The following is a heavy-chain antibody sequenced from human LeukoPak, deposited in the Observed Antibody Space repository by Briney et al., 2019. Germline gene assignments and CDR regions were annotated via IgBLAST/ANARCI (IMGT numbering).Heavy chain of an antibody. CDR2: IYYSGST. CDR1: GGSVSSGSYY. CDR3: ARWITIFGRAPSYGMDV. J-gene: IGHJ6*02. D-gene: IGHD3-3*01. Sequence: SETLSLTCTVSGGSVSSGSYYWSWIRQPPGKGLEWIGYIYYSGSTNYNPSLKSRVTISVDTSKNQFSLKLSSVTAADTAVYYCARWITIFGRAPSYGMDVWGQGTTVTVSS. V-gene: IGHV4-61*01.